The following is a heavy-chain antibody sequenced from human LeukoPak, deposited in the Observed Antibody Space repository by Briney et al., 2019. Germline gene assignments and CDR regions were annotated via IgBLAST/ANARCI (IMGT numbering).Heavy chain of an antibody. CDR2: IKQDGSEK. D-gene: IGHD3-22*01. V-gene: IGHV3-7*01. Sequence: GGSLRLSCAASGFTFSSYWVSWVRQAPGKGLEWVANIKQDGSEKYYVDSVKGRFTISRDNAKNSLYLQMNSLRAEDTAVYYCARASNLLGYYIILGAFDIWGQGTMVTVSS. J-gene: IGHJ3*02. CDR3: ARASNLLGYYIILGAFDI. CDR1: GFTFSSYW.